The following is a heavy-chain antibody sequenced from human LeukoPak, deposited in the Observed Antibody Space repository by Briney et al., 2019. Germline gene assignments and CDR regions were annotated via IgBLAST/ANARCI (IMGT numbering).Heavy chain of an antibody. CDR1: GFTFSSYW. J-gene: IGHJ4*02. CDR2: IEQNGREK. Sequence: PGGSLRLSCAASGFTFSSYWMTWVRQAPGQGLEWVANIEQNGREKNYVDSVKGRFTISRDNAKNSLYLQMNSLRAEDTAVHYCATYRTRRGNSLDFWGRGTLVTVSS. CDR3: ATYRTRRGNSLDF. V-gene: IGHV3-7*01. D-gene: IGHD3-16*02.